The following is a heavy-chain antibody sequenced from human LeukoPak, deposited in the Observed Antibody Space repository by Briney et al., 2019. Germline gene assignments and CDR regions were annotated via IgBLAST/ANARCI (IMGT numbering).Heavy chain of an antibody. Sequence: SETLSLTCTVSGGSISSSSYYWGWIRQPPGKGLEWIGSIYYSGSTYYNPSLKSRVTISVDTSKNQFSLRLSSVTAADTAVYYCARKVPRGGRAFDIWGQGTMVTVSS. CDR3: ARKVPRGGRAFDI. CDR2: IYYSGST. D-gene: IGHD3-16*01. V-gene: IGHV4-39*01. J-gene: IGHJ3*02. CDR1: GGSISSSSYY.